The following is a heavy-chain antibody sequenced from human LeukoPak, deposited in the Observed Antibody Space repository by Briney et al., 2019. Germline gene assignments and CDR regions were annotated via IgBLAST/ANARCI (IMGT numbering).Heavy chain of an antibody. CDR2: IYYSGST. J-gene: IGHJ4*02. D-gene: IGHD3-22*01. Sequence: PSETLSLTCTVSGGAISSYYWSWIRQPPEKGLEWIGYIYYSGSTNYNPSLKSRVTISVDTSKNQFSLKLSSVTAADTAVYYCAREAAEADSSGQFDYWGQGTLVTVSS. V-gene: IGHV4-59*01. CDR3: AREAAEADSSGQFDY. CDR1: GGAISSYY.